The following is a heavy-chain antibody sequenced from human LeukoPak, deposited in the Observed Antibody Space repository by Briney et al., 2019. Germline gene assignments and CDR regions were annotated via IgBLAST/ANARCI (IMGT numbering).Heavy chain of an antibody. J-gene: IGHJ3*02. Sequence: SVKVSCKASGGTFSSYAISWVRQAPGQGLEWMGRIIPILGIANYAQKFQGRVTITADKSTSTAYMELSSLRSEDTAVYYCARNFRDLEWLGDGAFDIWGQGTMVTVSS. CDR1: GGTFSSYA. CDR2: IIPILGIA. D-gene: IGHD3-3*01. CDR3: ARNFRDLEWLGDGAFDI. V-gene: IGHV1-69*04.